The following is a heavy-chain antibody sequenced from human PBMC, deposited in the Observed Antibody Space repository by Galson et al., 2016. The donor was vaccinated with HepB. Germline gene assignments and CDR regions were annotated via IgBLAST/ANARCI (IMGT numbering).Heavy chain of an antibody. CDR2: IYWDEDK. V-gene: IGHV2-5*02. CDR1: GFSLSTSGEA. D-gene: IGHD3-3*01. Sequence: ALVKPTQTLTLTCTFSGFSLSTSGEAVGWIRQPPGKALEWLALIYWDEDKRYSPSLKSRLTITKDTSKNQVVLTMTNVDPVDSATYYCANALALYDIWSVYPSTRGHPDYYGMDVWGQGTTVTVSS. CDR3: ANALALYDIWSVYPSTRGHPDYYGMDV. J-gene: IGHJ6*02.